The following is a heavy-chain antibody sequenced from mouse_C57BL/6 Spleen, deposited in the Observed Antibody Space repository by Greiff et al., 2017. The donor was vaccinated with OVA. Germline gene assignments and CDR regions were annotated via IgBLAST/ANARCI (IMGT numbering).Heavy chain of an antibody. D-gene: IGHD2-3*01. V-gene: IGHV3-6*01. CDR3: ARDRDDGYYHYAMDY. J-gene: IGHJ4*01. CDR2: ISYDGSN. Sequence: EVQLQESGPGLVKPSQSLSLTCSVTGYSITSGYYWNWIRQFPGNKLEWMGYISYDGSNNYNPSLKNRISITRDTSKNQFFLKLNSVTTEDTATYYCARDRDDGYYHYAMDYWGQGTSVTVSS. CDR1: GYSITSGYY.